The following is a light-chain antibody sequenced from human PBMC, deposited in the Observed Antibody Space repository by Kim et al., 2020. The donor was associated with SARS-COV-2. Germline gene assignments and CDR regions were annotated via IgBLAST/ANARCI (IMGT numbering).Light chain of an antibody. Sequence: QSALTQPASVSGSPGQSITISCTGTSSDVGSYNLVSWYQQYPGKAPKLMIYEVSKRPSGVSNRFSGSKSGNTASLTISGLQAEDEADYYCCSYAGSSTSVLFGGGTKLTVL. CDR2: EVS. CDR3: CSYAGSSTSVL. V-gene: IGLV2-23*02. CDR1: SSDVGSYNL. J-gene: IGLJ2*01.